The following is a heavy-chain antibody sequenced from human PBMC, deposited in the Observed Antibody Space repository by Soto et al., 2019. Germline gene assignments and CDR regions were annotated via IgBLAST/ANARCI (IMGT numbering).Heavy chain of an antibody. CDR3: AKDYYDSSGYYRNWFDP. V-gene: IGHV3-23*01. J-gene: IGHJ5*02. D-gene: IGHD3-22*01. CDR2: ISGSGGST. Sequence: GGSLRLSCAASGFTFSSYAMSWVRQAPGKGLEWVSAISGSGGSTYYADSVKGRFTISRDNSKNTLYLQMNSLRAEDTAVYYCAKDYYDSSGYYRNWFDPWGQGNLVTVSS. CDR1: GFTFSSYA.